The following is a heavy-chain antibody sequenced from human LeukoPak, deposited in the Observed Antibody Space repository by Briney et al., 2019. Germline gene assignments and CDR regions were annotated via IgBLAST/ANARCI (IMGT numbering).Heavy chain of an antibody. CDR1: GGSFSGCY. D-gene: IGHD1/OR15-1a*01. CDR2: INHSGST. V-gene: IGHV4-34*01. Sequence: SETLSLTCVVYGGSFSGCYWSWIRQPPGKGLEWIGEINHSGSTNYNPSLKSRGTISVDTSKNHFSLKLTSVTAADTAVYYCARAAQNWNNAPYFDFWGQGSLVTVSS. J-gene: IGHJ4*02. CDR3: ARAAQNWNNAPYFDF.